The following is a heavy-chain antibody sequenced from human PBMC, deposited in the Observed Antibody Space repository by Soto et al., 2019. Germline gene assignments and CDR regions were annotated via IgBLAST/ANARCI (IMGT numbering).Heavy chain of an antibody. D-gene: IGHD2-15*01. CDR1: RYSFTTNW. Sequence: PGESLKISCKGSRYSFTTNWIGWVRQMPGKGLEWMGIIYPGDSDTRYSPSFQGQVTISADKSISTAYLQWSSLKASDTAMYYCARHVRWSLIPHAFDIWGQGTMVTVSS. J-gene: IGHJ3*02. CDR3: ARHVRWSLIPHAFDI. CDR2: IYPGDSDT. V-gene: IGHV5-51*01.